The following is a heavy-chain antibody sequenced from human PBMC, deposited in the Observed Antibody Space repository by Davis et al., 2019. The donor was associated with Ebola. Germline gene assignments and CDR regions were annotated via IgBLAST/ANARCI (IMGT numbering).Heavy chain of an antibody. V-gene: IGHV1-69*05. CDR2: IIPIFGTA. D-gene: IGHD1-26*01. Sequence: AASVKVSCKASGGTFSSYAISWVRQAPGQGLEWMGGIIPIFGTANYAQKLQGRVTMTTDTSASTAYMELSSLRSEDTAVYYCARVGHYYYYGMDVWGQGTTVTVSS. CDR1: GGTFSSYA. J-gene: IGHJ6*02. CDR3: ARVGHYYYYGMDV.